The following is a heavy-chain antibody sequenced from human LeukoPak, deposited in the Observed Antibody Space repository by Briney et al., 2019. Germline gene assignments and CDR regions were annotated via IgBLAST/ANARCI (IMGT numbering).Heavy chain of an antibody. D-gene: IGHD4-23*01. CDR3: ARTWGDYGGKPVRY. V-gene: IGHV4-39*07. J-gene: IGHJ4*02. Sequence: SETLSLTCTVSGGSISSSSYYWGWIRQPPGKGLEWIGSIYYSGSTYYNPSLKSRVTISVDTSKNQFSLKLSSVTAADTAVYYCARTWGDYGGKPVRYWGQGTLVTVSS. CDR2: IYYSGST. CDR1: GGSISSSSYY.